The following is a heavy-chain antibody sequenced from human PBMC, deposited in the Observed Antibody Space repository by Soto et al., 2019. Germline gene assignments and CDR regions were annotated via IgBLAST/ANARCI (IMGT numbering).Heavy chain of an antibody. Sequence: ASVKVSCKASGYTFTSYDINWVRQATGQGLEWMGWMNPNSGNTGYAQKFQGRVTMTRNTSISTAYMELSSLRSEDTAVYYYDSSGYYPSYYYYYGMDVWGQGTTVTVSS. J-gene: IGHJ6*02. CDR3: DSSGYYPSYYYYYGMDV. V-gene: IGHV1-8*01. D-gene: IGHD3-22*01. CDR1: GYTFTSYD. CDR2: MNPNSGNT.